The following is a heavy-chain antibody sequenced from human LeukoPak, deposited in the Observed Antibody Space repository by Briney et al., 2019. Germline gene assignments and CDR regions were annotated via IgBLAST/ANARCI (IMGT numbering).Heavy chain of an antibody. D-gene: IGHD3-22*01. CDR1: GFTVSSNY. Sequence: PGGSLRLSCAASGFTVSSNYMSWVRQAPGKGLEWVSVIYSGGSTYYADSVKGRFTISRDNSKDTLYLQMNSLRAEDTAVYYRARGVNYYDSSGYYFDYWGQGTLVTVSS. CDR3: ARGVNYYDSSGYYFDY. CDR2: IYSGGST. J-gene: IGHJ4*02. V-gene: IGHV3-53*01.